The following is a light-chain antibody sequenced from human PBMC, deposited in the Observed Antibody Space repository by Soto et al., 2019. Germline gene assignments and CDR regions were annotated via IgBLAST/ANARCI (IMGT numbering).Light chain of an antibody. Sequence: IVLTQSPATLSLSPGERGTLSCRASQSVTSNSLAWYQQRPGQAPRLLIHGASSRATNIPDRFSGSGSGTDFTLSISRLEPEDFATYFCQQANSFPLTFGGGTKVDIK. V-gene: IGKV3D-20*02. CDR2: GAS. J-gene: IGKJ4*01. CDR1: QSVTSNS. CDR3: QQANSFPLT.